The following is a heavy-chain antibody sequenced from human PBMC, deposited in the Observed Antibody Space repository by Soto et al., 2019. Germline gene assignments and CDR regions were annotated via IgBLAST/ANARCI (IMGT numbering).Heavy chain of an antibody. V-gene: IGHV4-31*02. D-gene: IGHD2-2*01. Sequence: SETLSLTXTVSGGSISSGGYYWSWIRQHPGKGLEWIGYIYYSGSTYYNPSLKSRVTISVDTSKNQFSLKLSSVTAADTAVYYCARDPVVVVVPADLNYYYGMDVWGQGTTVTVS. CDR3: ARDPVVVVVPADLNYYYGMDV. J-gene: IGHJ6*02. CDR1: GGSISSGGYY. CDR2: IYYSGST.